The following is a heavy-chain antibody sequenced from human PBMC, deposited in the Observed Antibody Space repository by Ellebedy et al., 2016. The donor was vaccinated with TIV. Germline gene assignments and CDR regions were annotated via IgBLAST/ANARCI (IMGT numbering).Heavy chain of an antibody. J-gene: IGHJ4*02. V-gene: IGHV3-23*01. Sequence: GESLKISCVASGFISSTYAMSWVRQAPGKGLEWVSSISGSGSHTYYADSVKGRFTISRDNSKNTLYLQMNSLRAEDTAVYYCARGASRWLQPRYYFDYWGQGTLVTVSS. CDR1: GFISSTYA. CDR3: ARGASRWLQPRYYFDY. D-gene: IGHD5-24*01. CDR2: ISGSGSHT.